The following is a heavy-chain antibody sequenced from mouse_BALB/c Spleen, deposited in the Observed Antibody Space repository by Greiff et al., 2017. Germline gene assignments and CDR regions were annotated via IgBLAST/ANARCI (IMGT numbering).Heavy chain of an antibody. Sequence: EVQLQQSGTVLARPGASVKMSCKASGYSFTSYWMHWVKQRPGQGLEWIGAIYPGNSDTSYNQKFKGKAKLTAVTSASTAYMELSSLTNEDSAVYYCTRNLYDYDLSYAMDYWGQGTSVTVSS. V-gene: IGHV1-5*01. D-gene: IGHD2-4*01. CDR3: TRNLYDYDLSYAMDY. J-gene: IGHJ4*01. CDR1: GYSFTSYW. CDR2: IYPGNSDT.